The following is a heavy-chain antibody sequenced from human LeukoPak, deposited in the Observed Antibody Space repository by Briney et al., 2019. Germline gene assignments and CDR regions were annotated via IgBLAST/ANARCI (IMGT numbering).Heavy chain of an antibody. J-gene: IGHJ4*02. CDR2: ISHSGYT. CDR3: AREEGAYCSSTSCYGGVWAH. D-gene: IGHD2-2*01. Sequence: PSETLSLTCTVSIYSISSGYYWGWIRQPPGKGLEWIGSISHSGYTYYNPSLKSRVTISIDTSKNQFSLRLSSVTAADTAVYYCAREEGAYCSSTSCYGGVWAHWGQGTLVTVSS. CDR1: IYSISSGYY. V-gene: IGHV4-38-2*02.